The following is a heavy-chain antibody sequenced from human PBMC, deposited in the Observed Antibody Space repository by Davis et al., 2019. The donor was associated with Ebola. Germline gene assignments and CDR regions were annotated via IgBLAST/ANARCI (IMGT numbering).Heavy chain of an antibody. CDR1: GFTFSSYW. D-gene: IGHD3-10*01. CDR3: ARDGSVFDPNWFDP. Sequence: PGGSLRLSCAASGFTFSSYWMSWVRQAPGKGLEWVANIKQDGSEKYYVDSVKGRFTISRDNAKNSLYLQMNSLRAEDTAVYYCARDGSVFDPNWFDPWGQGTLVTVSS. V-gene: IGHV3-7*01. J-gene: IGHJ5*02. CDR2: IKQDGSEK.